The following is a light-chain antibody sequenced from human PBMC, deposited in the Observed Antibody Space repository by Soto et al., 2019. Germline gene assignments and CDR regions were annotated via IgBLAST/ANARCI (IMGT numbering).Light chain of an antibody. CDR1: SSDVGGYNY. V-gene: IGLV2-8*01. CDR2: EVS. CDR3: SSHGGSNNFYV. J-gene: IGLJ1*01. Sequence: QSVLTQPRSVSGSPGQSVTISCTGTSSDVGGYNYVSWYQQHPGKAPKLMIHEVSKRPSGVPDRFSASKSGNTASLTVSGLQAEDEADYYCSSHGGSNNFYVFGTGTKLTVL.